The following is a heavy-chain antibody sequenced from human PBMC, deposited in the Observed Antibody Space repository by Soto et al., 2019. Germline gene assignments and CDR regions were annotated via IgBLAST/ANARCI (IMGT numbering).Heavy chain of an antibody. V-gene: IGHV4-59*01. CDR3: ARVWGATTDY. Sequence: QVQLQESGPGLVKPSETLSLTCTVSGGSISSYYWSWIRQPPGKGLEWIGYIYYSGSTNYNPSLKSRVTISVDTSKNQFSLKLSSVTAADTAVYYCARVWGATTDYWGQGTLVTVSS. CDR2: IYYSGST. D-gene: IGHD1-26*01. CDR1: GGSISSYY. J-gene: IGHJ4*02.